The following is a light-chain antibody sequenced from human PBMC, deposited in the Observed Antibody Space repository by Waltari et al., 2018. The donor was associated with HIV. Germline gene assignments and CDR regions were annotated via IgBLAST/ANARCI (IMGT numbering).Light chain of an antibody. CDR2: WGS. V-gene: IGKV4-1*01. CDR1: QSLLYRYNNKNN. Sequence: DIVMTQSPDSLTVSLGARATINCRSIQSLLYRYNNKNNLAWYQQKPGQPPKLLFYWGSTRESGVSNRFSGSESGTKFTLTISDLQADDVALYYCQQYYSTPRTFGQGTRLEI. CDR3: QQYYSTPRT. J-gene: IGKJ2*01.